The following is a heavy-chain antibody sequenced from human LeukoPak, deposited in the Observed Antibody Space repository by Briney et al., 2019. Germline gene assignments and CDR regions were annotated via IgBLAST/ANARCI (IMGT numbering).Heavy chain of an antibody. CDR1: GGAISSDY. D-gene: IGHD3-3*01. CDR3: ASGTIFGIITPHSFHE. J-gene: IGHJ4*01. Sequence: SETLSLTCTVSGGAISSDYWDWIRQSPGKGMEWNGFIFHGGDRNYNPSLKSRVTISMDTSKTQFSLNVTSVTAADTAIYYCASGTIFGIITPHSFHEWGRGTQVIVSS. V-gene: IGHV4-59*12. CDR2: IFHGGDR.